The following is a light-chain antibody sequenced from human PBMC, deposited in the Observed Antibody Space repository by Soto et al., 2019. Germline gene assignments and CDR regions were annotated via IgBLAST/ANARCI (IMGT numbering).Light chain of an antibody. V-gene: IGKV1-5*03. CDR1: QSISSW. CDR2: KAS. Sequence: DIQMTQSPSTLSASVGDRVTITCRASQSISSWLAWYQHKPGKAPNLLIYKASSLESGVPSRLSGSGSGTEFTLTVSSLQPDDLAAYYGQQYDSYPLTFGGGTKVEIK. J-gene: IGKJ4*01. CDR3: QQYDSYPLT.